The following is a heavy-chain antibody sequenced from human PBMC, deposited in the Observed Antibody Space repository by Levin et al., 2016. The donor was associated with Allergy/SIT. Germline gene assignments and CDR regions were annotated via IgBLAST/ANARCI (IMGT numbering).Heavy chain of an antibody. CDR2: ILPSDSYT. D-gene: IGHD2-8*02. J-gene: IGHJ4*02. V-gene: IGHV5-10-1*01. Sequence: GESLKISCKGSGSHWIAWVRQMPGKGLEWMGRILPSDSYTNYRPSFQGHVTISADNSISTAYLQLSSLKASDTAMYYCARQVNPSSGYCTSVTCPNDYWGQGTLVTVSS. CDR1: GSHW. CDR3: ARQVNPSSGYCTSVTCPNDY.